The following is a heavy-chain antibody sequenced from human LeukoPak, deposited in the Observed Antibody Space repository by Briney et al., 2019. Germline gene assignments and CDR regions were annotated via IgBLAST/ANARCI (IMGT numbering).Heavy chain of an antibody. Sequence: SETLSLTCTVSGGSISSYYWSWIRQPPGKGLEWIGYIYYSGSTNYNPSLKSRVTISVDTSKNQFSLKLSSVTAADTAVYYCARRTTRRIAAAHYYFDYWGQGTLVTVSS. CDR2: IYYSGST. CDR3: ARRTTRRIAAAHYYFDY. V-gene: IGHV4-59*12. CDR1: GGSISSYY. D-gene: IGHD6-13*01. J-gene: IGHJ4*02.